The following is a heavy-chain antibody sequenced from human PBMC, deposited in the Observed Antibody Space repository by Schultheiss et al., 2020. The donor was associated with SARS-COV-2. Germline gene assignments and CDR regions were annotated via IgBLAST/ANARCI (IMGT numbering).Heavy chain of an antibody. CDR3: AKDPGYSGYDKPLDY. V-gene: IGHV3-23*01. Sequence: GGSLRLSCAASGFTFSSYWMSWVRQAPGKGLEWVSAISGSGGSTYYADSVKGRFTISRDNSKNTLYLQMNSLRAEDTAVYYCAKDPGYSGYDKPLDYWGQGTLVTVSS. CDR1: GFTFSSYW. CDR2: ISGSGGST. J-gene: IGHJ4*02. D-gene: IGHD5-12*01.